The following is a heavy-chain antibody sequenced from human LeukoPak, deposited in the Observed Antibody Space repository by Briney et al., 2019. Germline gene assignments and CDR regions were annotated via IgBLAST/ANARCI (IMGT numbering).Heavy chain of an antibody. V-gene: IGHV1-8*01. CDR3: ARGHVIQLWDPYYYYGMDV. J-gene: IGHJ6*02. Sequence: ASVKVSCKASGCTFTSYDINWVRQATGQGLEWMGWMNPNSGNTGYAQKFQGRVTMTRNTSISTAYMELSSLRSEDTAVYYCARGHVIQLWDPYYYYGMDVWGQGTTVTVSS. CDR2: MNPNSGNT. D-gene: IGHD5-18*01. CDR1: GCTFTSYD.